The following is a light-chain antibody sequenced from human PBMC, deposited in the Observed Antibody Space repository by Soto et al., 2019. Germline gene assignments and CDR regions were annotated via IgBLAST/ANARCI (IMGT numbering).Light chain of an antibody. J-gene: IGLJ2*01. CDR1: SSDSGSYNL. V-gene: IGLV2-23*02. CDR2: EVS. Sequence: QSALTQPAAVSGSPVQSITNSCAGTSSDSGSYNLVSWYQQHPGKAPKLIIYEVSKRPSGVSDRFSGSKSGTTASLTVSRLQAEEEADYYCSGARRNTHVLFGGGTKHTLL. CDR3: CSGARRNTHVL.